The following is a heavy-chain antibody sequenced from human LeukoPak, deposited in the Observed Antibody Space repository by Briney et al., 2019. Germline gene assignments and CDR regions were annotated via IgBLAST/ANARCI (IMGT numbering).Heavy chain of an antibody. CDR1: GGSFSGYY. CDR2: INHSGST. J-gene: IGHJ4*02. Sequence: SETLSLTCAVYGGSFSGYYWSWIRQPPGKGLEWIGEINHSGSTNYNPSLKSRVTISVDTSKNQFSLKLSSVTAADTAVYYCAGRGKLGMGYWGQGTLVTVSS. V-gene: IGHV4-34*01. D-gene: IGHD7-27*01. CDR3: AGRGKLGMGY.